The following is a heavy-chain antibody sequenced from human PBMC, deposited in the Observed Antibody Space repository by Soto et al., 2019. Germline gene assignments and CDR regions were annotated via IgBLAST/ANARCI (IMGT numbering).Heavy chain of an antibody. J-gene: IGHJ4*02. V-gene: IGHV1-69*02. CDR2: IFPLTDIP. CDR3: ARGPLVVLNYFPS. CDR1: GGTFRNYP. Sequence: QVQLVQSGPEVKKPGSSLKVSCKASGGTFRNYPINWVRQAPGQGLEWMGSIFPLTDIPDYAQNFQARLTISADRSTSTAYMELNSLTSDDTAMYFCARGPLVVLNYFPSWGQGTLVTVSS.